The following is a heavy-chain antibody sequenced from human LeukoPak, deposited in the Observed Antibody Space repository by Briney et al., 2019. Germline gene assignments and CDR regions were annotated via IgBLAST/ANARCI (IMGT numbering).Heavy chain of an antibody. CDR2: IFHSGSS. J-gene: IGHJ6*03. CDR1: GYSISSGYY. Sequence: SETLSLTCAVSGYSISSGYYWGWIRQPPGKGLEWIGSIFHSGSSYYNPSLKSRVTISVDTSKNQFSLKVTSVTAADTAVYYCARDENSYYMDVWGTGTTVTVSS. V-gene: IGHV4-38-2*02. CDR3: ARDENSYYMDV.